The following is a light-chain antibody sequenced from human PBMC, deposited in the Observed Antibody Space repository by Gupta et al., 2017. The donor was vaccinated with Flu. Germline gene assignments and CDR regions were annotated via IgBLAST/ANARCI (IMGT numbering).Light chain of an antibody. Sequence: EIVLTQSPGTLSLSPGQAATLSCRASESVSSSYLAWYQHKPGQAPRLLIYGASSRATGIPDRFSGSASGTEFTLTISRLEPEDFAVYYCQQYDSSPYTFGQGTKLDI. CDR1: ESVSSSY. CDR2: GAS. CDR3: QQYDSSPYT. V-gene: IGKV3-20*01. J-gene: IGKJ2*01.